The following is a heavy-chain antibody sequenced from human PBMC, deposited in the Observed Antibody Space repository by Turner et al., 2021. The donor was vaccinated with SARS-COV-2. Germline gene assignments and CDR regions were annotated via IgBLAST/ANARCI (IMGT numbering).Heavy chain of an antibody. Sequence: QVQLVESGGGVVQPGRSLRLSWSASGFTFSSYGMHWVRQAPGKGLEWVAIISYDGSDKYYADSVKGRFTISRDNSKNTLYLQINSLRAEDTAVYYCAKGAPYGDYLRSDYWGQGTLVTVSS. V-gene: IGHV3-30*18. CDR3: AKGAPYGDYLRSDY. J-gene: IGHJ4*02. D-gene: IGHD4-17*01. CDR2: ISYDGSDK. CDR1: GFTFSSYG.